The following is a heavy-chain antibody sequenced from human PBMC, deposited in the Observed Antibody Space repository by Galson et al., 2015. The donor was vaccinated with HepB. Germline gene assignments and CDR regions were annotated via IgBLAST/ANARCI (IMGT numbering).Heavy chain of an antibody. D-gene: IGHD6-13*01. CDR2: INPSGGST. CDR3: ARALGSGSSPHYYYGMDV. V-gene: IGHV1-46*01. Sequence: SVKVSCKASGYTFTSYYMHWVRQAPGQGLEWMGIINPSGGSTSYAQKFQGRVTMTRDTSTSTVYMELSSLRSEDTAVYYCARALGSGSSPHYYYGMDVWGQGTTVTVSS. CDR1: GYTFTSYY. J-gene: IGHJ6*02.